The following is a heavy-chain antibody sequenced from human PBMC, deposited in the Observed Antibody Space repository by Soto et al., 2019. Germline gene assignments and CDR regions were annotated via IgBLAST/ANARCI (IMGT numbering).Heavy chain of an antibody. Sequence: PGESLKISCKASGYRFTSSWIGWVRQMPGKGLEWMGIIYPGDSDTRYRPSFQGQVTISADKSSSTAYLQWNSLQASDTAMYYCARLPSIVAPGTVFLDNWGQGTMVTVSS. CDR3: ARLPSIVAPGTVFLDN. CDR1: GYRFTSSW. J-gene: IGHJ4*02. CDR2: IYPGDSDT. V-gene: IGHV5-51*01. D-gene: IGHD1-1*01.